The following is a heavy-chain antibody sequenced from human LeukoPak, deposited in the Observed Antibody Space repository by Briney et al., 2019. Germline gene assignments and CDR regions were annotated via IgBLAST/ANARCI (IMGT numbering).Heavy chain of an antibody. D-gene: IGHD2/OR15-2a*01. CDR2: INAGNGNT. CDR3: AREGQEYAFDY. V-gene: IGHV1-3*01. CDR1: GYTFTSYA. Sequence: GASVKVSCRASGYTFTSYAMHWVRQAPGQRLEWMGWINAGNGNTKYSQKFQGRVTITRDTSASTAYMELSSLRSEDTTVYYCAREGQEYAFDYWGQGTLVTVSS. J-gene: IGHJ4*02.